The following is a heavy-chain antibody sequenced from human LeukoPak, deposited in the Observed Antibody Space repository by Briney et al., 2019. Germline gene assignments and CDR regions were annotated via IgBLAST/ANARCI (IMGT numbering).Heavy chain of an antibody. CDR2: ISAYNGNT. CDR3: ARAHYYGSGSYYSPDYYYYMDV. V-gene: IGHV1-18*01. CDR1: GYTFTSYG. J-gene: IGHJ6*03. D-gene: IGHD3-10*01. Sequence: GASVKVSCKASGYTFTSYGISWVRHAPGQGLEWMGWISAYNGNTNYTQKLQGRVTMTTDTSTSTAYMELRSLRSDDTAVYYCARAHYYGSGSYYSPDYYYYMDVWGKGTTVTVSS.